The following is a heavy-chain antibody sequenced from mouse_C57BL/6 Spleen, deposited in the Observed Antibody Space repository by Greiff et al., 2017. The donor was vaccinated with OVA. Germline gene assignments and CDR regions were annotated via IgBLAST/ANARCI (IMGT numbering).Heavy chain of an antibody. J-gene: IGHJ2*01. CDR1: GYAFSSYW. CDR2: IYPGDGDT. Sequence: QVQLKQSGAELVKPGASVKISCKASGYAFSSYWMNWVKQRPGKGLEWIGQIYPGDGDTNYNGKFKGKATLTADKSSRTAYMQLSSLTSEDSAVYFCARSNWDVYYFDYWGQGTTLTVSS. CDR3: ARSNWDVYYFDY. V-gene: IGHV1-80*01. D-gene: IGHD4-1*02.